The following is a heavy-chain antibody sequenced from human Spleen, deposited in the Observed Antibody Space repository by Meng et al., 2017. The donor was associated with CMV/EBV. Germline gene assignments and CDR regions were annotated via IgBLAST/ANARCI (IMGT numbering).Heavy chain of an antibody. CDR1: GYTFAGYF. CDR3: ARDNDWGPDY. CDR2: IYPNSGGT. J-gene: IGHJ4*02. D-gene: IGHD7-27*01. V-gene: IGHV1-2*02. Sequence: ASVKVSCKAFGYTFAGYFMHWVRQAPGQGLEWMGWIYPNSGGTHYAQKFQGRLTVTRDTSISTGYMELSSLGSDDTAVYYCARDNDWGPDYWGQGTLVTVSS.